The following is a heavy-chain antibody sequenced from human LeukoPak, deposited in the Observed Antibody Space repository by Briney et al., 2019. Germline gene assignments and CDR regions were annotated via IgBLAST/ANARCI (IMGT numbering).Heavy chain of an antibody. CDR1: GYTFTGYY. J-gene: IGHJ3*02. CDR3: AKARFLEWSDAFDI. V-gene: IGHV1-2*02. D-gene: IGHD3-3*01. CDR2: INPNSGGT. Sequence: GASVKVSCKPSGYTFTGYYMHWVRQAPGQGLEWMGWINPNSGGTNYAQKFQGRVTMTRGTSISTAYMELSRLRSDDTAVYYCAKARFLEWSDAFDIWGQGTMVTVSS.